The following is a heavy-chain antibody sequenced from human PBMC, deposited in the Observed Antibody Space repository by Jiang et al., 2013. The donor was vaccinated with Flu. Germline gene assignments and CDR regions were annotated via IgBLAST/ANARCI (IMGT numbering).Heavy chain of an antibody. CDR3: AGGAGYQIES. D-gene: IGHD5-12*01. J-gene: IGHJ4*02. V-gene: IGHV3-7*03. CDR1: GFLFNNYA. CDR2: IKQDGSEA. Sequence: VQPGRSLTLSCAASGFLFNNYAINWVRQAPGKGLEWVAIIKQDGSEAHYADSLKGRFTISRDNAKNSVYLQMNSLRAEDTAVYYCAGGAGYQIESWGQGTPITVSS.